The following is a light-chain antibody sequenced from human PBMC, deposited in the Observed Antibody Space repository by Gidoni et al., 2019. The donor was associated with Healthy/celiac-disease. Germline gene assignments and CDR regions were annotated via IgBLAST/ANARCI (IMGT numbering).Light chain of an antibody. J-gene: IGKJ1*01. CDR3: QQSYSTPWT. Sequence: DIQMTQSPSSLSASVGDRVTITCRASQSISSYLNWYQQKPGKAPKLLIYAASSLQSGVPSRLTGSGSGTDFTLTISNLQPEDFATYYCQQSYSTPWTFGQGTKVEIK. CDR1: QSISSY. V-gene: IGKV1-39*01. CDR2: AAS.